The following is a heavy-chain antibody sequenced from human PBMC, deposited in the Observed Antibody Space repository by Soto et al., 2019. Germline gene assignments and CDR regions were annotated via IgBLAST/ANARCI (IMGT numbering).Heavy chain of an antibody. V-gene: IGHV4-59*01. CDR3: ARASPYGDYALDY. CDR2: ISYSGST. Sequence: TLSLTCTVSGGSISSYYWIWIRQPPGKGLEWIGYISYSGSTNYNPSLKSRPTISVDTSKNQFSLKLRSVTAADTAVYYCARASPYGDYALDYWGQGTLVTVSS. J-gene: IGHJ4*02. CDR1: GGSISSYY. D-gene: IGHD4-17*01.